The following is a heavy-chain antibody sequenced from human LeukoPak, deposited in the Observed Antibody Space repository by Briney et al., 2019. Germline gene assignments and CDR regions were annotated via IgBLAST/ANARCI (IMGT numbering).Heavy chain of an antibody. CDR3: ARTVYQGHKTPIPQYFFYF. D-gene: IGHD2-2*01. CDR2: TYYRSQWYN. CDR1: RGSVSSNRPA. V-gene: IGHV6-1*01. J-gene: IGHJ4*02. Sequence: SHTLPLTCVISRGSVSSNRPAWNELRQSPSRGLEWLGRTYYRSQWYNDYAVSVKSRITINPDTSMNQLSLHLDYVTHARGAVCFWARTVYQGHKTPIPQYFFYFWGQGTLVTVSS.